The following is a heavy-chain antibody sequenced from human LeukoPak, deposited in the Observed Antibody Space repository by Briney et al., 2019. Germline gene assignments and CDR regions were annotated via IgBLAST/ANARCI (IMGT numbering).Heavy chain of an antibody. CDR1: GFTFSSYG. CDR3: AKLLGCSSTSCYSHNWFDP. V-gene: IGHV3-23*01. D-gene: IGHD2-2*01. CDR2: ISGSGGST. J-gene: IGHJ5*02. Sequence: GGSLRLSCAASGFTFSSYGMSWVRQAPGKGLEWVSAISGSGGSTYYADSVKGRFTISRDNSKNTLYLQMNSLRAEDTAVYYCAKLLGCSSTSCYSHNWFDPWGQGTLVTVSS.